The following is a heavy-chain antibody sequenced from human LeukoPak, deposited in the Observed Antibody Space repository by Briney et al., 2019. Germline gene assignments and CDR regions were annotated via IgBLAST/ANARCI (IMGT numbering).Heavy chain of an antibody. CDR3: ARRRPSRGSYANDAFDI. D-gene: IGHD1-26*01. Sequence: GESLKISCKGSGYSFTSYWIGWVRPMPGKGLEWMGIIYPGDSDTRYSPSFQGQVTISADKSISTAYLQWSSLKASDTAMYHCARRRPSRGSYANDAFDIWGQGTMVTASS. J-gene: IGHJ3*02. CDR1: GYSFTSYW. V-gene: IGHV5-51*01. CDR2: IYPGDSDT.